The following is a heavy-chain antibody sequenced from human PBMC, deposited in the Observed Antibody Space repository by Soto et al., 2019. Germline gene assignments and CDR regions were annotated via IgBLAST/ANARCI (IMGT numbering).Heavy chain of an antibody. CDR2: IDWDDDK. J-gene: IGHJ4*02. V-gene: IGHV2-70*11. D-gene: IGHD6-13*01. CDR3: PRIRAGYSSSWYIEY. Sequence: SGPTLVNPTQTLTLTCTFSGFSLSTSGMCVSWIRQPPGRALEWLARIDWDDDKYYSTTLKTRLTISKDTSKNQVVLTMTNMDPVDTATYYCPRIRAGYSSSWYIEYWGQGTLVPVSS. CDR1: GFSLSTSGMC.